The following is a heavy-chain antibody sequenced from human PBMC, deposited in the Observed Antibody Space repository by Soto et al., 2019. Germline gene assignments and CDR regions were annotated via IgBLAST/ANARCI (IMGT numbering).Heavy chain of an antibody. CDR3: ARGDNSSGWYDY. J-gene: IGHJ4*02. Sequence: SETLSLTCAVYGGSFSGYYWSWIRQPPGKGLEWIGEINHSGSTNYNPSLKSRVTISVDTSKNQFSLTLSSVPAADTAVYYCARGDNSSGWYDYWGQGTLVTVSS. CDR1: GGSFSGYY. D-gene: IGHD6-19*01. V-gene: IGHV4-34*01. CDR2: INHSGST.